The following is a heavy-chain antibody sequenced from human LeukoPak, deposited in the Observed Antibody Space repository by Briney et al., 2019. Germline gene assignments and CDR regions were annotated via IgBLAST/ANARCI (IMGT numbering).Heavy chain of an antibody. CDR1: GYTLTELS. V-gene: IGHV1-24*01. CDR3: ATYPLAFGVVIFNNWFDP. Sequence: ASVKVSCKVSGYTLTELSMHWVRQAPGKGLEWMGGFDPEDGETIYAQKFQGRVTMTEDTSTDTAYMELSSLRSEDTAVYYCATYPLAFGVVIFNNWFDPWGQGTLVTVSS. D-gene: IGHD3-3*01. CDR2: FDPEDGET. J-gene: IGHJ5*02.